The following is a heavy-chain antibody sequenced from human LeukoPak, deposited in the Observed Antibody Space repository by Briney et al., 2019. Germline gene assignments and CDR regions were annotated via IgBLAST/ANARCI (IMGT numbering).Heavy chain of an antibody. D-gene: IGHD2-2*01. V-gene: IGHV1-2*02. J-gene: IGHJ4*02. CDR3: ARESTCGSTSCPCDY. CDR2: IHPKSGDT. CDR1: RYTFTGHY. Sequence: ASVSVSCKASRYTFTGHYIHWMRQAPGQGLEWMGGIHPKSGDTNYAQKFQGRVTMTRDTSIDTAYVELRSLTSDDTAVYFCARESTCGSTSCPCDYWGQGTLVTVSS.